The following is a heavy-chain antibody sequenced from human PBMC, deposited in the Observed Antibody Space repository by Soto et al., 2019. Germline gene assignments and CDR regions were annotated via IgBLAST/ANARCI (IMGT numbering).Heavy chain of an antibody. CDR2: IRGSGGGT. V-gene: IGHV3-23*01. D-gene: IGHD2-2*01. J-gene: IGHJ6*03. CDR1: GFTFSDYA. Sequence: EVQLLESGGGLVQPGGSLRLSCTASGFTFSDYAMSWVRQAPGKGLEWVSGIRGSGGGTYYAGSVKGRFTISRDNSKKTLYLQRDSLRAEDTAVYYCAKALGYCSGTSCYGSNYYMDVWGKGTSVTVSS. CDR3: AKALGYCSGTSCYGSNYYMDV.